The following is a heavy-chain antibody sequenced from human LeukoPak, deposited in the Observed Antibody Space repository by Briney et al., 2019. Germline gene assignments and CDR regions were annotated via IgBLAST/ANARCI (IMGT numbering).Heavy chain of an antibody. CDR2: IYTSGST. Sequence: SETLSLTCTDSGGSISSGSYYWSWIRQPAGKGLEWIGRIYTSGSTNYNPSLKSRVTISVDTSKNQFSLKLSSVTAADTAVYCCARDSAAYDFWSGYWNYYYGMDVWGQGTTVTVSS. J-gene: IGHJ6*02. V-gene: IGHV4-61*02. CDR1: GGSISSGSYY. CDR3: ARDSAAYDFWSGYWNYYYGMDV. D-gene: IGHD3-3*01.